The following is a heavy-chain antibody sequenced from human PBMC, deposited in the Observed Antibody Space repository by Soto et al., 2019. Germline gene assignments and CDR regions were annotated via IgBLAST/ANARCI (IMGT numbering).Heavy chain of an antibody. CDR2: IYYSGST. Sequence: LSLTCTVSGGSISSSSYYWGWIRQPPGKGLEWIGSIYYSGSTYYNPSLKSRVTISVDTSKNQFSLKLSSVTAADTAVYYCARHSRGPADNWFDPWGQGTRVTVSS. J-gene: IGHJ5*02. CDR3: ARHSRGPADNWFDP. D-gene: IGHD3-10*01. CDR1: GGSISSSSYY. V-gene: IGHV4-39*01.